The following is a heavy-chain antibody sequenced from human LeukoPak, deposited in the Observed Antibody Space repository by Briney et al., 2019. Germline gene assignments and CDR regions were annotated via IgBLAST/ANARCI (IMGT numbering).Heavy chain of an antibody. Sequence: GTSLSLSCAASGFTFGSYGMHWVRQAPGKGLEWVAVISYDGSNKYYADSVKGRFTISRDNSKNTLYLQMNSLRAEDTAVYYCAKDFNIVVVVAASLFDYWGQGTLVTVSS. J-gene: IGHJ4*02. CDR3: AKDFNIVVVVAASLFDY. CDR1: GFTFGSYG. V-gene: IGHV3-30*18. D-gene: IGHD2-15*01. CDR2: ISYDGSNK.